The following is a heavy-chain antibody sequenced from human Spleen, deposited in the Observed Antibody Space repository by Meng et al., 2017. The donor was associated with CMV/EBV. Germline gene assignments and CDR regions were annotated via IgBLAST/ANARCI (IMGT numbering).Heavy chain of an antibody. J-gene: IGHJ5*01. V-gene: IGHV3-43*01. CDR3: AKHIRGNSDS. D-gene: IGHD1-7*01. CDR2: ISWDGGST. CDR1: GFSFNDYI. Sequence: GESLKISCAASGFSFNDYIMHWVRQAPGKGLEWVSLISWDGGSTSYADSVKGRFTISRDNHKNSLYLQMNSLRTEDTALYYCAKHIRGNSDSWGQGTLVTVS.